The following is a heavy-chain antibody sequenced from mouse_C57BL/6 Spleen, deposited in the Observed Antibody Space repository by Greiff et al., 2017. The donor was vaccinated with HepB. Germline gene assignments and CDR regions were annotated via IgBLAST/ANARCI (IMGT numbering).Heavy chain of an antibody. J-gene: IGHJ2*01. CDR1: GFTFSDAW. Sequence: EVQGVESGGGLVQPGGSMKLSCAASGFTFSDAWMDWVRQSPEKGLEWVAEIRNKANNHATYYAESVKGRFTISRDDSKSSVYLQMNSLRAEDTGIYYCLVVATRGYFDYWGQGTTLTVSS. CDR2: IRNKANNHAT. D-gene: IGHD1-1*01. CDR3: LVVATRGYFDY. V-gene: IGHV6-6*01.